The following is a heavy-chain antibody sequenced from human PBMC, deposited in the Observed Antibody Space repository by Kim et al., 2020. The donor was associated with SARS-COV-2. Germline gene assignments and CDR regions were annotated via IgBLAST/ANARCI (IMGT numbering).Heavy chain of an antibody. CDR3: AKDLPIAVAGYGFFDY. D-gene: IGHD6-19*01. CDR1: GFTFSSYA. V-gene: IGHV3-23*01. J-gene: IGHJ4*02. Sequence: GGSLRLSCAASGFTFSSYAMSWVRQAPGKGLEWVSAISGSGGSTYYADSVKGRSTISRDNSKNTLYLQMNSLRAEDTAVYHCAKDLPIAVAGYGFFDYWGQGTLVTVSS. CDR2: ISGSGGST.